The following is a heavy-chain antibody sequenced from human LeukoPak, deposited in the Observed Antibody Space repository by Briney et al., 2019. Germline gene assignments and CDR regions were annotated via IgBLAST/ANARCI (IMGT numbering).Heavy chain of an antibody. CDR1: GFTLSDYY. D-gene: IGHD1-1*01. CDR2: ISGSGTTK. Sequence: GGSLRLSCAASGFTLSDYYMSWIRQAPGKGLEWVSCISGSGTTKYYTDSVKGRFTISRDKAKNSLYLQMNSLRADDTGVYYCARPHGTLIASYYFDSWGQGTLVTVSS. CDR3: ARPHGTLIASYYFDS. V-gene: IGHV3-11*01. J-gene: IGHJ4*02.